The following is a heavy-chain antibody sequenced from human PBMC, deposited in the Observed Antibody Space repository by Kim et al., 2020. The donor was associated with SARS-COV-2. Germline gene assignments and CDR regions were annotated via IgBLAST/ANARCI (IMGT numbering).Heavy chain of an antibody. D-gene: IGHD2-8*01. CDR3: AKDRGVRTGAPGAIDI. J-gene: IGHJ3*02. V-gene: IGHV3-21*06. Sequence: GGSLRLSCAASGFTFSDSNMNWVRQAPGKGLEWVAGITPNSDYIFYDDSVKGRFAISRDNTKNSLFLQMNSLRVEDMGIYYCAKDRGVRTGAPGAIDIWGQGTMVTVSS. CDR1: GFTFSDSN. CDR2: ITPNSDYI.